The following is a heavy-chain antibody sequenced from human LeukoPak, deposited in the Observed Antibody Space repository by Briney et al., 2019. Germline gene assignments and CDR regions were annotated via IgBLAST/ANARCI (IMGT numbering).Heavy chain of an antibody. V-gene: IGHV4-59*01. CDR2: IYYSGST. CDR3: ARALQPGVYAFDI. J-gene: IGHJ3*02. Sequence: PSETLSLTCTVSGVSINSYYWTWIRQPPGEGLEWIGYIYYSGSTNYNPSLKSRVTISVDTSKNQFSLKLSSVTAADTAVYYCARALQPGVYAFDIWGQGTMVTVSS. CDR1: GVSINSYY. D-gene: IGHD6-13*01.